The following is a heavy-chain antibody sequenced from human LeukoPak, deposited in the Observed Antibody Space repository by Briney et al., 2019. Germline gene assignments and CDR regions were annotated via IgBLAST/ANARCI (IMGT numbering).Heavy chain of an antibody. CDR3: ARPSITMVRGVMEYYFDY. J-gene: IGHJ4*02. D-gene: IGHD3-10*01. CDR2: IYPGDSDT. V-gene: IGHV5-51*01. CDR1: GYSFTSYW. Sequence: GESLKISCKGSGYSFTSYWIGWVRQMPGKGLEWMGIIYPGDSDTRYSPSFQGQVTISADKSISTAYLQWSSLKASDTAMYYCARPSITMVRGVMEYYFDYWGQGTLVTVSS.